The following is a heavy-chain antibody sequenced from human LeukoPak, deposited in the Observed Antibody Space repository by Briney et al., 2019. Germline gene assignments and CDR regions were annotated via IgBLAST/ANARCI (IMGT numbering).Heavy chain of an antibody. V-gene: IGHV3-23*01. D-gene: IGHD3-10*01. J-gene: IGHJ4*02. CDR3: AKDDAWLRFGE. CDR1: GFTFSTYA. CDR2: ITGDGTTT. Sequence: GGSLRLSCAASGFTFSTYAMTWVRQAPGKGLECVSAITGDGTTTYYADSVKGRFTISRDNSRYTLYLQLNNLTAEDTAVYYCAKDDAWLRFGEWSQGTLVTVSS.